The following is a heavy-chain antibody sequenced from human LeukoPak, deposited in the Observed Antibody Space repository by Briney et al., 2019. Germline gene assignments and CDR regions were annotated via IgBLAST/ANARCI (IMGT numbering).Heavy chain of an antibody. Sequence: SETLSLTCTVSGASISNYYWSWIREPAGKGLGCIRYVSYSGRTNHTPSLKSRVTISADTSKNQFSLKSTSVTAADTAVYYCARHERGAENLDYWGQGTLVTVSS. CDR3: ARHERGAENLDY. D-gene: IGHD1-1*01. V-gene: IGHV4-59*08. CDR2: VSYSGRT. CDR1: GASISNYY. J-gene: IGHJ4*02.